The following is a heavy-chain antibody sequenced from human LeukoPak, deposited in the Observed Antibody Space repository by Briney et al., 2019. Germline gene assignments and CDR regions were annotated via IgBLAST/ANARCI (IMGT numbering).Heavy chain of an antibody. Sequence: GESLKISCKGSGFYFNTYWIGWVRQMPGKGLEWMGVIYPGDSHTRYSASFQGRVIISADTSFSTAYLQWSSLKASDTAMYYCARLAAAAYLDTFDIWGQGTRVTVSS. CDR1: GFYFNTYW. D-gene: IGHD6-13*01. J-gene: IGHJ3*02. CDR3: ARLAAAAYLDTFDI. V-gene: IGHV5-51*01. CDR2: IYPGDSHT.